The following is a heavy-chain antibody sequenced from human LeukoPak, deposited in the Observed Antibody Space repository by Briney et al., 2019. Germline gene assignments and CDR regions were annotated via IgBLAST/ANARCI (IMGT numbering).Heavy chain of an antibody. Sequence: ASVKVSCKASGYTFTVYYMHWVRQAPGQGLEWMGWINPNSGGTNYPQKFQGRVTVTRDTSISTAYMELSRLRSDDTAVYYCARVGSDWNDVRYNWFDPWGQGTLVTVSS. J-gene: IGHJ5*02. V-gene: IGHV1-2*02. CDR3: ARVGSDWNDVRYNWFDP. CDR2: INPNSGGT. D-gene: IGHD1-1*01. CDR1: GYTFTVYY.